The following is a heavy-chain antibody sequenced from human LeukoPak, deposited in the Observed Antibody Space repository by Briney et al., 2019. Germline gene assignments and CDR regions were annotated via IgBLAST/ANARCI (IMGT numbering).Heavy chain of an antibody. V-gene: IGHV4-59*01. J-gene: IGHJ4*02. D-gene: IGHD1-26*01. Sequence: TEALSLTCTVSGGSISSYYWSWIRQPPGKGLEWIGYIYYSGSTNYTPSLKSRVTISVDTSKNQFSLKLSSVTAADTAVYYCARVKGVGARVFDSWGQGTLVPVSS. CDR1: GGSISSYY. CDR3: ARVKGVGARVFDS. CDR2: IYYSGST.